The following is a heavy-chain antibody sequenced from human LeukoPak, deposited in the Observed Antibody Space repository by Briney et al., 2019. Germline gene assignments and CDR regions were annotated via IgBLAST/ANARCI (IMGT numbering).Heavy chain of an antibody. Sequence: GASVKVSCKASGYTFTSYGISWVRQAPGQGLEWMGWISAYNGNTNYAQKLQGRVTMTTDTSTSTAYMELRSLRSDDTAVYYCARGSSYYYDSSGYCFDYWGQGTLVTVSS. CDR3: ARGSSYYYDSSGYCFDY. J-gene: IGHJ4*02. CDR2: ISAYNGNT. V-gene: IGHV1-18*01. CDR1: GYTFTSYG. D-gene: IGHD3-22*01.